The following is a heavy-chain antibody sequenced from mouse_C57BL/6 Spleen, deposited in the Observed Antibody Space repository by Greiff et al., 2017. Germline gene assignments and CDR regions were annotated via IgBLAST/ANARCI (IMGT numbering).Heavy chain of an antibody. Sequence: QVQLKQSGPELVKPGASVKISCKASVYAFSSSWMNWVKQRPGKGLVWIGRLYPGDGDTNYNGKFKGKATLTADKSSSTAYMQLSSLTSEDSAVYFCAKPPHYSNPWYYAMDYWGQGTSVTVSS. CDR3: AKPPHYSNPWYYAMDY. CDR1: VYAFSSSW. J-gene: IGHJ4*01. V-gene: IGHV1-82*01. CDR2: LYPGDGDT. D-gene: IGHD2-5*01.